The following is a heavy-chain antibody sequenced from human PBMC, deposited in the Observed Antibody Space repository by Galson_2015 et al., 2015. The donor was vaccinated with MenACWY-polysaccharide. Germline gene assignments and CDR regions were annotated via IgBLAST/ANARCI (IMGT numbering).Heavy chain of an antibody. J-gene: IGHJ4*02. CDR1: GYTFTGYY. CDR3: ARERGAGGTYFNY. Sequence: SVKVSCKASGYTFTGYYLHWVRQAPGQGLEWLGWINPKSGGAKYAQDFQGRVTMTRDTSNGTAYMDLSRLRSDDTAVYYCARERGAGGTYFNYWGQGTLVAVSS. CDR2: INPKSGGA. V-gene: IGHV1-2*02.